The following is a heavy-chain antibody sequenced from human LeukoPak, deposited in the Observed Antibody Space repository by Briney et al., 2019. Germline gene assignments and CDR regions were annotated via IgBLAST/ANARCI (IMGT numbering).Heavy chain of an antibody. CDR3: ANKGASGWRFDY. J-gene: IGHJ4*02. CDR2: ISYVGRNK. Sequence: PGGSLRLSCAASGFTFSTYDMHWVRQAPGKGLEWVAVISYVGRNKYYADSVKGRFTISRDNSKNALFLQMNSLRAEDTALYYCANKGASGWRFDYWGQGTLVTVSS. CDR1: GFTFSTYD. D-gene: IGHD6-19*01. V-gene: IGHV3-30*18.